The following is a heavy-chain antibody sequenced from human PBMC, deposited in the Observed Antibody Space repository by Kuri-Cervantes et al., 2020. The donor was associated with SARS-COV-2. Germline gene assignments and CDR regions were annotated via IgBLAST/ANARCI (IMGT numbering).Heavy chain of an antibody. Sequence: SVNVSCKASVYTFTSYAIIWVRQAPGQGLEWMGGIIPIFGTANYAQKFQGRVTITADESTCTAYMELSSLRSEDTAVYYCARSPHSLTSYYYYCMDVWGKGTTVTVSS. CDR2: IIPIFGTA. D-gene: IGHD2-15*01. CDR1: VYTFTSYA. J-gene: IGHJ6*03. CDR3: ARSPHSLTSYYYYCMDV. V-gene: IGHV1-69*13.